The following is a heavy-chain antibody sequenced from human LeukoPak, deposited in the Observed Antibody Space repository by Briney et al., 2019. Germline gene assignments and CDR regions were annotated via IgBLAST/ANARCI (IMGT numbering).Heavy chain of an antibody. V-gene: IGHV1-18*01. Sequence: GASVKVSCKASGYTFTSYGISWVRLAPGQGLEWMGWISAYNGNTNYAQKLQGRVTMTTDTSTSTAYMELRSLRSDDTAVYYCARALPSYGSGSYYLDYWGQGTLVTVSS. CDR3: ARALPSYGSGSYYLDY. D-gene: IGHD3-10*01. J-gene: IGHJ4*02. CDR2: ISAYNGNT. CDR1: GYTFTSYG.